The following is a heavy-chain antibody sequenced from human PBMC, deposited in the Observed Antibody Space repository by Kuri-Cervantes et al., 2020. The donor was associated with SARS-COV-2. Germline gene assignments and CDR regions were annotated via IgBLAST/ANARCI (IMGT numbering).Heavy chain of an antibody. CDR2: ISSRSNYI. V-gene: IGHV3-21*01. CDR1: GFTFSGHW. J-gene: IGHJ6*02. Sequence: GESLEISCAASGFTFSGHWIHWVRQAPGKGLERVSSISSRSNYIYHADSVEGRFTISRDSANNSLSLQMYRLRAEDTAVYYCARFSCSSSNEGIYHYYGMDVWGQGTTVTVSS. CDR3: ARFSCSSSNEGIYHYYGMDV. D-gene: IGHD6-6*01.